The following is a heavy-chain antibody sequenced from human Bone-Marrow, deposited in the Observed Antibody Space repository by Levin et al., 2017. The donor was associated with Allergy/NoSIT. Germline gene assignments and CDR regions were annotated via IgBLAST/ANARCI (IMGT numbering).Heavy chain of an antibody. J-gene: IGHJ4*02. CDR2: IYYTGST. V-gene: IGHV4-39*07. CDR1: GGSISSSSYY. Sequence: SETLSLTCTVSGGSISSSSYYWGWIRQPPGKGLEWIGSIYYTGSTYYNPSLKSRVTVSVDTSKNQISLRLSSLTAADTDVYYCVRDRAGVTRYETCFEDWGQGTLVTVSS. CDR3: VRDRAGVTRYETCFED. D-gene: IGHD5-12*01.